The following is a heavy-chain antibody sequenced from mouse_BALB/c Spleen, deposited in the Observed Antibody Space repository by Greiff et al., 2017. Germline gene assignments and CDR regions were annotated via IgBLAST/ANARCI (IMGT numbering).Heavy chain of an antibody. Sequence: EVQLVESGGGLVKPGGSLKLSCAASGFTFSSYAMSWVRQTPEKRLEWVATISSGGSYTYYPDSVKGRFTISRDNAKNTLYLQMSSLRSEDTAMYYCARHKRTTVVARAMDYWGQGTSVTVSS. CDR3: ARHKRTTVVARAMDY. CDR1: GFTFSSYA. V-gene: IGHV5-9-3*01. D-gene: IGHD1-1*01. CDR2: ISSGGSYT. J-gene: IGHJ4*01.